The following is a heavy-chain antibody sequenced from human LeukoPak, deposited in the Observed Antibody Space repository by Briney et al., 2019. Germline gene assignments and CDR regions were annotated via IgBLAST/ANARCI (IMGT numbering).Heavy chain of an antibody. Sequence: PGGSLRLSCAASAFTFRSYWMSWVRQAPGKGLEWVANIKQDGSEKYYVDSVKGRFTISRDNAKNSLYLQMNSLRAEDTAVYYCARGSTTLTPRNFDYRGQGTLVTVSS. CDR3: ARGSTTLTPRNFDY. CDR2: IKQDGSEK. J-gene: IGHJ4*02. D-gene: IGHD4-11*01. V-gene: IGHV3-7*05. CDR1: AFTFRSYW.